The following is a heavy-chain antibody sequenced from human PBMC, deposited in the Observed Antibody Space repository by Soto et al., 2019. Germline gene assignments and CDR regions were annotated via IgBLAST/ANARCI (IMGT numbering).Heavy chain of an antibody. CDR3: ARDLGYGGNTQGAFDL. J-gene: IGHJ3*01. V-gene: IGHV1-18*01. CDR1: GYTLTSYG. Sequence: ASVKVSCKASGYTLTSYGISWVRQAPGQGLEWMGWISAYNGNTNYAQKLQGRVTMTTDTSTSTAYMELRSLRSDDTAVYYCARDLGYGGNTQGAFDLWGQGTMVTVSS. D-gene: IGHD2-15*01. CDR2: ISAYNGNT.